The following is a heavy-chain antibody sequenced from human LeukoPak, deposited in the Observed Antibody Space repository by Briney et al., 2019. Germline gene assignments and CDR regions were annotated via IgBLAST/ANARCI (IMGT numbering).Heavy chain of an antibody. J-gene: IGHJ6*03. CDR3: ARLYCSSTSCQPRYYYYYYMDV. V-gene: IGHV3-7*01. CDR2: IKQDGSEK. CDR1: GFTFSSYW. D-gene: IGHD2-2*01. Sequence: GGSLRLSCAASGFTFSSYWMSWVRQAPGKGLEWVANIKQDGSEKYYVDSVKGRFTISRDNAKNSLYLQMNSLRAEDTAVYYCARLYCSSTSCQPRYYYYYYMDVWGKGTTVTVSS.